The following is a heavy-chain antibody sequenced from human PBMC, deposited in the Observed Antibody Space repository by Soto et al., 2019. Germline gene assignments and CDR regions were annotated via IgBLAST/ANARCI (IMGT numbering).Heavy chain of an antibody. CDR3: AREPRLLIWFGELND. D-gene: IGHD3-10*01. CDR1: GSSISSPNFY. Sequence: TSETLSLTCTVSGSSISSPNFYWSWILQHPGKGLEWIGHIYYNGTTYYNPTLKSRVSISVDTSKNQFSLKLSSVTAADTAVYYCAREPRLLIWFGELNDWGRGTLVTVS. V-gene: IGHV4-31*03. J-gene: IGHJ4*02. CDR2: IYYNGTT.